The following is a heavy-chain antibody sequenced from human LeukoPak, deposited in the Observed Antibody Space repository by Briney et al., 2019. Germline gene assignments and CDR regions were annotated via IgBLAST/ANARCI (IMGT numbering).Heavy chain of an antibody. Sequence: GGSLRLSCAASGFTFNKAWMSWVRLAPGKGLEWVANMNQDGSEKDYVDSVKGRCTISRDNARNSLYLQMGSLRAEDTAVYYCATYTHWVAGDVWGQGTTVTVSS. CDR3: ATYTHWVAGDV. D-gene: IGHD3-16*01. CDR2: MNQDGSEK. CDR1: GFTFNKAW. V-gene: IGHV3-7*01. J-gene: IGHJ6*02.